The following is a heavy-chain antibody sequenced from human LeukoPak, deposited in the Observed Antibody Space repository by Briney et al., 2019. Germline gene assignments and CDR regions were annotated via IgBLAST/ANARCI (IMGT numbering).Heavy chain of an antibody. Sequence: GASVKVSCKASGYTFTGYYMHWVRQAPGQGLEWMGWINPNTGDTNYAQKFQGRVTMTRDTSISTAYMELSRLRSDDTAVYYCARVRTWRGIVGATPYDYWGQGTLVTVSS. V-gene: IGHV1-2*02. J-gene: IGHJ4*02. CDR2: INPNTGDT. CDR1: GYTFTGYY. CDR3: ARVRTWRGIVGATPYDY. D-gene: IGHD1-26*01.